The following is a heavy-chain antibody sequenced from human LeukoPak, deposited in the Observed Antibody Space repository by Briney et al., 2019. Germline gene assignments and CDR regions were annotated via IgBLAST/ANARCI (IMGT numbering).Heavy chain of an antibody. V-gene: IGHV3-48*01. D-gene: IGHD6-6*01. Sequence: GGSLRLSCAASGFTFSSYSMNWVRQAPGKGLEWVSYISSSSSTIYYADSVKGRFTISRDNAKNSLYLQMNSLRAEDTAVYYCAKTPYSSSSRWFDPWGQGTLVTVSS. CDR2: ISSSSSTI. CDR1: GFTFSSYS. CDR3: AKTPYSSSSRWFDP. J-gene: IGHJ5*02.